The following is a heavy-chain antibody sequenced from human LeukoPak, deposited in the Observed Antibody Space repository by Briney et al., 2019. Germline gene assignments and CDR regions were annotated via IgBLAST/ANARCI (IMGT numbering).Heavy chain of an antibody. D-gene: IGHD6-19*01. V-gene: IGHV3-11*04. CDR3: AREGQWLVKYYFDY. CDR1: GFTFSDYD. Sequence: PGGSLRLSCAASGFTFSDYDMSWVRQAPGKGLEWVSYFSTSGSIIYYADSVKGRFTISRDNAKNSLFLQMNSLRAEDTAVYYCAREGQWLVKYYFDYWGQGTLVTVSS. J-gene: IGHJ4*02. CDR2: FSTSGSII.